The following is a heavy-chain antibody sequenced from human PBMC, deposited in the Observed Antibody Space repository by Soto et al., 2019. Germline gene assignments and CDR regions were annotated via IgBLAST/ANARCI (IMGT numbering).Heavy chain of an antibody. Sequence: QVQLVESGGGVVQPGRSLRLSCVTSGFTFSRFGMQWVRQAPGKGLEWVAVIQDDGSKKYYADSRKGRFAISRDSSKETLYLQMTSLRVEDTAVYYCARRRSGYYGCYFDYWGQGTMVTVSS. V-gene: IGHV3-33*01. CDR3: ARRRSGYYGCYFDY. CDR1: GFTFSRFG. CDR2: IQDDGSKK. J-gene: IGHJ4*02. D-gene: IGHD5-12*01.